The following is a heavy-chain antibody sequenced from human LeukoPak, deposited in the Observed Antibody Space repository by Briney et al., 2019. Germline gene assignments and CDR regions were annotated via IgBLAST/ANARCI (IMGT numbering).Heavy chain of an antibody. Sequence: PSETLSLTCGVYSGSISGYYWTWIRQPPGKGLEWIGEINHGGGTNYNPSLKSRVTISVDTSKNQFSLKLSSVTAADTAVYFCARVSWSPGTSYYYMDVWGKGTTVTVSS. CDR2: INHGGGT. V-gene: IGHV4-34*01. D-gene: IGHD1-1*01. CDR3: ARVSWSPGTSYYYMDV. J-gene: IGHJ6*03. CDR1: SGSISGYY.